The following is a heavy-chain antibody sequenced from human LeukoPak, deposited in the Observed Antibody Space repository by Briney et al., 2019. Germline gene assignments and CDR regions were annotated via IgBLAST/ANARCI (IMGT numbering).Heavy chain of an antibody. CDR1: GGTFSSYA. Sequence: SVNVSCKASGGTFSSYAISWVRQAPGQGLEWMGGIIPIFGTANYAQKFQGRVTITADESTSTAYMELSSLRSEDTAVYYCARDSADYYDSSGPYIRNFQHWGQGTLVTVSS. D-gene: IGHD3-22*01. CDR3: ARDSADYYDSSGPYIRNFQH. V-gene: IGHV1-69*13. CDR2: IIPIFGTA. J-gene: IGHJ1*01.